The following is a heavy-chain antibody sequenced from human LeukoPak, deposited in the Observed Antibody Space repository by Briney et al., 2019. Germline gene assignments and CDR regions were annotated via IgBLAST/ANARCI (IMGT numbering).Heavy chain of an antibody. CDR1: GYTFTSYG. Sequence: ASVKVSCKASGYTFTSYGISWVRQAPGQGLEWMGWISAYNGNTNYAQKLQGRVTMTTDTSTSTAYMELRSLRSDDTAVYYSARGRTKTLWFGELFFVYWGQGTLVTVSS. V-gene: IGHV1-18*01. CDR3: ARGRTKTLWFGELFFVY. D-gene: IGHD3-10*01. J-gene: IGHJ4*02. CDR2: ISAYNGNT.